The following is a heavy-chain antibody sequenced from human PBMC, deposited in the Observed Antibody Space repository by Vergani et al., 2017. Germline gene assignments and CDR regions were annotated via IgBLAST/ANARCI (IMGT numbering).Heavy chain of an antibody. Sequence: EVQLLESGGGLVQPGGSLRLSCAASGFTFSSYAMSWVRQAPGKGLEWVSAISGSGGSTYYADSVKGRFTISRDNSKNTLYLQMNSLRAEDTAVYYCAKDAPRTVDTAMVTWAFDIWGQGTMVTVSP. J-gene: IGHJ3*02. CDR3: AKDAPRTVDTAMVTWAFDI. CDR2: ISGSGGST. D-gene: IGHD5-18*01. V-gene: IGHV3-23*01. CDR1: GFTFSSYA.